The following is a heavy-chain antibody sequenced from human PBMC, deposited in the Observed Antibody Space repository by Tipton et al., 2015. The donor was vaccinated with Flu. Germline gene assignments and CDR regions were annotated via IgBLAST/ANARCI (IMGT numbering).Heavy chain of an antibody. V-gene: IGHV4-34*01. CDR1: GGSFSGYN. CDR3: ARAFRVAVIGGLDV. D-gene: IGHD2-21*01. J-gene: IGHJ6*02. Sequence: LVQSSETLSLTCVVSGGSFSGYNGMWMRLRPGKGLEWIGEIDHSEIATYTPSLRGRVTMSLDRSKNQLSLKLRSVTAADTAVYYCARAFRVAVIGGLDVWGQGTTVTVSS. CDR2: IDHSEIA.